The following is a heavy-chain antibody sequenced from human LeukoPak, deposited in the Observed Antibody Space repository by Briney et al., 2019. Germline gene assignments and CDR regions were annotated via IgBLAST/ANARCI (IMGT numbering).Heavy chain of an antibody. CDR2: IHHSGST. CDR1: GGSISSGNYY. V-gene: IGHV4-31*03. D-gene: IGHD3-10*01. J-gene: IGHJ5*02. CDR3: ASYGSGSYRFDP. Sequence: SETLSLTCTVSGGSISSGNYYWSWIRQHPGKGREWIGYIHHSGSTYYNPSLKSRVIISVDTSKNQFSLKLNSVTAADTAVYYCASYGSGSYRFDPWGQGTLVTVSS.